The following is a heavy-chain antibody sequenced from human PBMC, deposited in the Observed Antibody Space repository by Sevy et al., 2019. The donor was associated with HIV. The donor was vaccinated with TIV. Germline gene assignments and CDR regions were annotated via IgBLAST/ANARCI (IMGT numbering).Heavy chain of an antibody. D-gene: IGHD2-21*02. CDR3: AREKSCGGACYHFDY. J-gene: IGHJ4*02. CDR2: IIWNGGSK. V-gene: IGHV3-20*04. CDR1: GFTFDDYG. Sequence: GGSLRLSCVASGFTFDDYGMSWVRQVPGKGLEWVSSIIWNGGSKTYADSVKGRFIISRDNGKNSLYLQMNSLGAEDTALYFCAREKSCGGACYHFDYWGQGTLVTVSS.